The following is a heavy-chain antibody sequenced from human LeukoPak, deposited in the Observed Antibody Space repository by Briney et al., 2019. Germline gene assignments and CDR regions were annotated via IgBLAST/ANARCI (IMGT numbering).Heavy chain of an antibody. CDR3: ARDCSGGSCYGAFDI. J-gene: IGHJ3*02. V-gene: IGHV4-30-4*01. Sequence: SEILSLTCTVSGASIRSGDYYWSWIRQPPGKGLEWIGYIYDSGSTYYNPSLKSRITISVDTSENRFSLKLSSVTATDTAVYYCARDCSGGSCYGAFDIWGQGTMVTVSS. CDR1: GASIRSGDYY. CDR2: IYDSGST. D-gene: IGHD2-15*01.